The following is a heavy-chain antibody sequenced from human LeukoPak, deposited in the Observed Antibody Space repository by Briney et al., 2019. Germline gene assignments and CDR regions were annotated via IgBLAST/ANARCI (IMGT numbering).Heavy chain of an antibody. Sequence: SETLSLTCTVSDDSISSYYWSWIRQPAGKGLEWIGRIYVTGSTNYNPSLKSRVTIPIDKSKNQFSLKLSSVTAADTAVYYCARAYSSGWYTTSLDYWGQGTLVTVSS. CDR3: ARAYSSGWYTTSLDY. CDR2: IYVTGST. J-gene: IGHJ4*02. D-gene: IGHD6-19*01. V-gene: IGHV4-4*07. CDR1: DDSISSYY.